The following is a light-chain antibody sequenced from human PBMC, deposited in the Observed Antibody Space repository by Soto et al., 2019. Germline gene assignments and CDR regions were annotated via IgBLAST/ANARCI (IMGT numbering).Light chain of an antibody. J-gene: IGKJ3*01. Sequence: EIVLTQSPGTLSLARGERATLSCRASQNINSRYLAWYQQKPGQAPRLLIYGTSSRATGIPDRFSGSGSGTDFTLTISRLEPEDFAVYYCQQFGSSPGFTFGPGTKVDIK. CDR1: QNINSRY. CDR2: GTS. CDR3: QQFGSSPGFT. V-gene: IGKV3-20*01.